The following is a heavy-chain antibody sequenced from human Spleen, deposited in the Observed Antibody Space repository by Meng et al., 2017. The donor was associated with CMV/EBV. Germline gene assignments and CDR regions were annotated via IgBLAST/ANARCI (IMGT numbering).Heavy chain of an antibody. D-gene: IGHD3-22*01. Sequence: HVQLVQSGAEVKKPGASVKVSCKASGYTVTSYGISWVRKAPGQGLEWMGWISAYNGNTNYAQKLQGRVTMTTDTSTSTAYMELRSLRSDDTAVYYCARLGVYYDSTGIDNWFDPWGQGTLVTVSS. J-gene: IGHJ5*02. V-gene: IGHV1-18*01. CDR3: ARLGVYYDSTGIDNWFDP. CDR2: ISAYNGNT. CDR1: GYTVTSYG.